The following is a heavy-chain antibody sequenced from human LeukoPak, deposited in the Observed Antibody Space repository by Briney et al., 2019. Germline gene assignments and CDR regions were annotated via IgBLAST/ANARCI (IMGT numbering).Heavy chain of an antibody. Sequence: ESGPTLLNPTQTLTLTCTFSGFSLSTSGMRVRWIRQPPAKALKWLPPIDWDDDKFYSTSLKTRRTICNDTSRNQVVLTMTNMDPVDTATYYCALGYSYDSSGYYGYFDYWGQGTLVTVSS. J-gene: IGHJ4*02. V-gene: IGHV2-70*04. CDR3: ALGYSYDSSGYYGYFDY. CDR2: IDWDDDK. CDR1: GFSLSTSGMR. D-gene: IGHD3-22*01.